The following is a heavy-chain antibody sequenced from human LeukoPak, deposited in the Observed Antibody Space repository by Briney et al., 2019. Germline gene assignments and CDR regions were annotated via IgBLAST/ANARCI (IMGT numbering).Heavy chain of an antibody. CDR3: ARDGVFHYSVGYSIYY. Sequence: SETLSLTCAVSNYSITSGYFWGWIRQPPGKGLEWIASIYHSGTTYYNPSLRNRVTLFVDTSKNQFSLKLTSLTAADTAVYYCARDGVFHYSVGYSIYYWGEGTLVTVSS. CDR1: NYSITSGYF. V-gene: IGHV4-38-2*02. J-gene: IGHJ4*02. CDR2: IYHSGTT. D-gene: IGHD2-8*01.